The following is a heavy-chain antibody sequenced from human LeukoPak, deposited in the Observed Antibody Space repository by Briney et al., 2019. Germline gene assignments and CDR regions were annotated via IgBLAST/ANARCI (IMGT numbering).Heavy chain of an antibody. J-gene: IGHJ4*02. CDR3: ARDRVGSGYYFDS. CDR1: GFTFSSYG. CDR2: ISGSGGST. D-gene: IGHD3-22*01. V-gene: IGHV3-23*01. Sequence: GGSLRLSCAASGFTFSSYGMHWVRQAPGKGLEWVSAISGSGGSTYYADSVKGRFTISRDNSKNSLYLQMNSLRAGDTAVYYCARDRVGSGYYFDSWGQGTLATVSS.